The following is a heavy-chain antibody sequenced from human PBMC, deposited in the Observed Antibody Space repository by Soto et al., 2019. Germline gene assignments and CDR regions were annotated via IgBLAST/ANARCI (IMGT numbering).Heavy chain of an antibody. V-gene: IGHV3-33*01. Sequence: GGSLRLSCAASGFTFSSYGMHWVRQAPGKGLEWVAVIWYDGSNKYYADSVKGRFTISRDNSKNTLYLQMNSLRAEDTAVYYCARRNYGSGSYEKHNYYYMDVWGRGTTVTVSS. CDR2: IWYDGSNK. CDR3: ARRNYGSGSYEKHNYYYMDV. CDR1: GFTFSSYG. J-gene: IGHJ6*03. D-gene: IGHD3-10*01.